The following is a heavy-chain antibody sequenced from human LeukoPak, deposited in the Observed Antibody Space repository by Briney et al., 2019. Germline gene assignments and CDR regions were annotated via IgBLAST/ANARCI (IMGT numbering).Heavy chain of an antibody. CDR3: ARDFRSLGVYYYYYYGMDV. D-gene: IGHD6-6*01. CDR1: GYSISSGYY. V-gene: IGHV4-38-2*02. J-gene: IGHJ6*02. CDR2: IYHSGST. Sequence: PSETLSLTCTVSGYSISSGYYWGWIRQPPGKGLEWIGSIYHSGSTYYNPSLKSRVTISVDTSKNQFSLKLSSVTAADTAVYYCARDFRSLGVYYYYYYGMDVWGQGTTVTVSS.